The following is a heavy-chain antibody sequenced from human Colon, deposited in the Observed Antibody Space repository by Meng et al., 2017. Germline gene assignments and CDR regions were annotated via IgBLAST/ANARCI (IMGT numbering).Heavy chain of an antibody. V-gene: IGHV4-39*07. D-gene: IGHD3-22*01. CDR2: IFYSGRT. J-gene: IGHJ4*02. CDR3: VSERGYYSGGEFEY. Sequence: SEILSPTFNVPGDSISGSRYYWGWIRQSPGKGLEYIATIFYSGRTYYNPSLKSRVTMSVDTTNNQYSLKLSSVTAADTAEYYCVSERGYYSGGEFEYWGQGTLVTVSS. CDR1: GDSISGSRYY.